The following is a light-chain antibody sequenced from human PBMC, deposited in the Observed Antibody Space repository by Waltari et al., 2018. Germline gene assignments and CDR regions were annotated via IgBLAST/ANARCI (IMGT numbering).Light chain of an antibody. CDR1: SRDVGGYNY. CDR3: SSHTSSGTAV. J-gene: IGLJ1*01. CDR2: AVR. V-gene: IGLV2-14*01. Sequence: QSALTQPASVSGSPGQSITISCPGTSRDVGGYNYVTWYQPHPGKAPKVIIPAVRNRPSGVSDRFSGSKSGNTASLTISGLQAEDEADYYCSSHTSSGTAVFGTGTKVTVL.